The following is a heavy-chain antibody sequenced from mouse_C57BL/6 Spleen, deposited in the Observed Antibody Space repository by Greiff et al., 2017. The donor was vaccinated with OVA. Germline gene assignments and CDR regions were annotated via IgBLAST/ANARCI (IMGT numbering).Heavy chain of an antibody. CDR3: ARTGYDGIMDY. V-gene: IGHV3-6*01. Sequence: ESGPGLVKPSQSLSLTCSVTGYSITSGYYWNWIRQFPGNKLEWMGYISYDGSNNYNPSLKNRISITRDTSKNQFFLKLNSVTTEDTATYYCARTGYDGIMDYWGQGTSVTVSS. J-gene: IGHJ4*01. CDR2: ISYDGSN. CDR1: GYSITSGYY. D-gene: IGHD2-2*01.